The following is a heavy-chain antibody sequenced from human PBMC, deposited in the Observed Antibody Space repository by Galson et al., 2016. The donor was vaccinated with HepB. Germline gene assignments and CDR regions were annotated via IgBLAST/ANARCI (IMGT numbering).Heavy chain of an antibody. J-gene: IGHJ5*02. V-gene: IGHV5-51*01. Sequence: QSGAEVKKPGESLKISCEASKYIFTSYWIGWVRQMPGKGLEWMGIIYPDDSETRYSPSFQGQVTISVDRSLNTAYWQWSSLKASDSAIYYCARQDYMKTNWFDPWGQGTLVTVSS. CDR1: KYIFTSYW. CDR3: ARQDYMKTNWFDP. D-gene: IGHD4-11*01. CDR2: IYPDDSET.